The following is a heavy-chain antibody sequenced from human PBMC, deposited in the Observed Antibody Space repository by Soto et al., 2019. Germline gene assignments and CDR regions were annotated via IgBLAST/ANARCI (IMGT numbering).Heavy chain of an antibody. Sequence: SETLSLTCFVSGDSINNTYWWSWVRQAPGKGLEWIGETYHSGSTNYNPSLKSRITMSVDKSKNQFSVNLSSVTAADTAVYYCVRDADETAIVPAPWLVWGRGTMVTVSS. CDR2: TYHSGST. CDR3: VRDADETAIVPAPWLV. CDR1: GDSINNTYW. V-gene: IGHV4-4*02. J-gene: IGHJ6*02. D-gene: IGHD2-21*02.